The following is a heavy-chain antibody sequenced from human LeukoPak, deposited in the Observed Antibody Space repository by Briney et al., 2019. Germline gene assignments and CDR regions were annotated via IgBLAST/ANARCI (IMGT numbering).Heavy chain of an antibody. Sequence: SGGSLRLSCAASGFTFSRYWMAWVRQAPGKGLEWVAHINEDGSEKNYVDPVKGRFTISRDNAENSLYLQMNRLRAEDTAVYYCVRDDYLGYWGQGTLVTVSS. CDR2: INEDGSEK. CDR1: GFTFSRYW. J-gene: IGHJ4*02. V-gene: IGHV3-7*05. D-gene: IGHD3-16*01. CDR3: VRDDYLGY.